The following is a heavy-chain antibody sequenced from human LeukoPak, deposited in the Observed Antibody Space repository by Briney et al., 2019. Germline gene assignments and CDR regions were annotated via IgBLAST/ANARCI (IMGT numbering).Heavy chain of an antibody. D-gene: IGHD1-26*01. Sequence: GASVKVSCKASGYTFTSYGISWVRQAPGQGLEWMGWISAYNGNTNYAQKLQGRVTMTTDTSTSTAYMELRSLRSDDTAVYYCARDQPVGATEYYGMDVWGQGTTVTVSS. CDR2: ISAYNGNT. J-gene: IGHJ6*02. CDR3: ARDQPVGATEYYGMDV. CDR1: GYTFTSYG. V-gene: IGHV1-18*01.